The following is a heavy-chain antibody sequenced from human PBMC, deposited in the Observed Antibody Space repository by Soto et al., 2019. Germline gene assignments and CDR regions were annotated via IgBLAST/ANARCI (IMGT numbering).Heavy chain of an antibody. CDR3: ARRWGRTFDY. Sequence: SETLSLTCVVSGGSLSLYYWSWIRQPPGKGLEWIGYIYYSGSTNYNPSLKSRVNISVDTSKNQFSLKLSSVTAADTAVYYCARRWGRTFDYWGQGTLVTVSS. J-gene: IGHJ4*02. CDR1: GGSLSLYY. CDR2: IYYSGST. V-gene: IGHV4-59*08. D-gene: IGHD1-26*01.